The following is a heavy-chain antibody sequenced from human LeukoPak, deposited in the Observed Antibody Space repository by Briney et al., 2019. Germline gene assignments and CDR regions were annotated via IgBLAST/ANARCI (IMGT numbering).Heavy chain of an antibody. CDR1: GGSITSSSYY. V-gene: IGHV4-39*01. CDR3: ARQNRGGYCSGGSCFPTYNWFDP. CDR2: IYYSGST. Sequence: PSETLSLTCTVSGGSITSSSYYWGWIRQPPGKGLEWIGSIYYSGSTYYNPSLKSRVTISVDTSKNQFSLKLSSVTAADTAVYYCARQNRGGYCSGGSCFPTYNWFDPWGRGTLVTVSS. J-gene: IGHJ5*02. D-gene: IGHD2-15*01.